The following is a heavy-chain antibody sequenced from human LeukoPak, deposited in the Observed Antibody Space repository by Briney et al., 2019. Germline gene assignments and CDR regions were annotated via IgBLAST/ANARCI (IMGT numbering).Heavy chain of an antibody. V-gene: IGHV4-4*07. CDR3: ARVGDDYGDY. CDR2: IYTSGST. CDR1: GGSISRYY. Sequence: SETLSLTCTVSGGSISRYYWSWIRQPAGKGLEWIGRIYTSGSTNYNPSLKSRVTISVDKSKNQFSLKLSSVTAADTAVYYCARVGDDYGDYWGQGTLVTVSS. J-gene: IGHJ4*02. D-gene: IGHD1-26*01.